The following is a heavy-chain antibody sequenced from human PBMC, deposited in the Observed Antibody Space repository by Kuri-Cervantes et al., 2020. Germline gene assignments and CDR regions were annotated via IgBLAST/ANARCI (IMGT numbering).Heavy chain of an antibody. J-gene: IGHJ5*02. CDR3: TTQTEGLWGDYLHP. D-gene: IGHD4-17*01. V-gene: IGHV3-23*01. CDR2: ISGSGGST. Sequence: GESLKISCAASGFTFGSYAMSWVRQAPGKGLEWVTAISGSGGSTYYADSVKGRFTISRDSSRNTLYLQMNSLRAEDTAVYYCTTQTEGLWGDYLHPWGQGTLVTVSS. CDR1: GFTFGSYA.